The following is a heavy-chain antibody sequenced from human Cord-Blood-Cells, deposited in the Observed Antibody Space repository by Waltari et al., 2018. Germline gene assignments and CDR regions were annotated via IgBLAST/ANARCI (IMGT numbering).Heavy chain of an antibody. CDR2: FDPEDGET. CDR1: GYTLTELS. V-gene: IGHV1-24*01. CDR3: ATTSGRITIFGVVIDAFDI. D-gene: IGHD3-3*01. Sequence: QVQLVQSGAEVKKPGASVKVSCKVSGYTLTELSMHWVRQAPGKGLEWIGGFDPEDGETIYAQKCQGRVTMTEDTSTDTAYMELSSLRSEDTAVYYCATTSGRITIFGVVIDAFDIWGQGTMVTVSS. J-gene: IGHJ3*02.